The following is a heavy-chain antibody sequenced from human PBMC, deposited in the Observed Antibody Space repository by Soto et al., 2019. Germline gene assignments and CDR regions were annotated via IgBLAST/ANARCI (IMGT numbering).Heavy chain of an antibody. D-gene: IGHD3-16*02. CDR2: ISGYSGST. CDR3: AGALHHYTAGAFDY. J-gene: IGHJ4*02. V-gene: IGHV1-18*01. Sequence: GASVKVSCKASGYAFSSYSMNWVRQAPGQGLEWMGWISGYSGSTNYAQKFQGRVTMTTDTSTSTAYMELRSLRSDDTAVYYCAGALHHYTAGAFDYWGQGALVTVSS. CDR1: GYAFSSYS.